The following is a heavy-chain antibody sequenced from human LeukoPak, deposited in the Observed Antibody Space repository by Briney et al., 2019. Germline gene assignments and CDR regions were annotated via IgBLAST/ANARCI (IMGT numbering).Heavy chain of an antibody. CDR1: GFTFSSYS. J-gene: IGHJ4*02. Sequence: GSLRLSCAASGFTFSSYSMNWVRQAPGKGLEWVSSISSSSSYIYYADSVKGRFTISRDNAKNSLYLQMNSLRAEDTAVYYCAREASYYDSSGSEYYFDYWGQGTLVTVSS. CDR3: AREASYYDSSGSEYYFDY. V-gene: IGHV3-21*01. CDR2: ISSSSSYI. D-gene: IGHD3-22*01.